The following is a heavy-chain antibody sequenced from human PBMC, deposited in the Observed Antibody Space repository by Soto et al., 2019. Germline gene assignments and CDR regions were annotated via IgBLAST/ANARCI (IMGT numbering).Heavy chain of an antibody. D-gene: IGHD2-21*01. Sequence: SVKVSCKASGGTFSSYAISWVRQAPGQGLEWMGGIIPIFGTANYAQKFQGRVTITADESTSTAYMELSSLRSEDTAVYYCARRYCGGECYYYYFDYWGQGTLVTVSS. CDR3: ARRYCGGECYYYYFDY. CDR1: GGTFSSYA. CDR2: IIPIFGTA. V-gene: IGHV1-69*13. J-gene: IGHJ4*02.